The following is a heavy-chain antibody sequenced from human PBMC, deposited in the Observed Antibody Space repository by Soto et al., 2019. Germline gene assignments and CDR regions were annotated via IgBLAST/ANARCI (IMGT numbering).Heavy chain of an antibody. CDR2: ISWNSGSI. CDR3: AKDLRMRVFGDAFDI. Sequence: SGGSLRLSCAASGFTFDDYAMHWVRQAPGKGLEWVSGISWNSGSIGYADSVKGRFTISRDNAKNSLYLQMNSLRAEDTALYYCAKDLRMRVFGDAFDIWGQGTMVTVSS. D-gene: IGHD3-16*01. V-gene: IGHV3-9*01. CDR1: GFTFDDYA. J-gene: IGHJ3*02.